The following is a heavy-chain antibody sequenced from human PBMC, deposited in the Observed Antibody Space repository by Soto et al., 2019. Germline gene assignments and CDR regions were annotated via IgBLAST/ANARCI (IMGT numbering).Heavy chain of an antibody. Sequence: EVQLAQSGAEVKEPGESLKISCKGSGYTFSKYWIGWVRQTPGKGLEWMGIIYPGDSDARYSPSFEGQVTFSAGKSLIPAYLQWSSLKASDTAMYYCARQGGEYNTMSDYWGQGTLVTVSS. CDR1: GYTFSKYW. CDR3: ARQGGEYNTMSDY. J-gene: IGHJ4*02. CDR2: IYPGDSDA. V-gene: IGHV5-51*01. D-gene: IGHD3-10*01.